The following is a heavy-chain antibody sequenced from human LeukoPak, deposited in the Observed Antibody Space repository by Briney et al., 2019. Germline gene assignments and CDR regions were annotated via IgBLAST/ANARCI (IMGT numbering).Heavy chain of an antibody. CDR1: GFTFSSYG. J-gene: IGHJ4*02. CDR2: ISYDGSNK. V-gene: IGHV3-30*18. Sequence: GGSLRLSCAASGFTFSSYGMHWVRQAPGKGLEWVAVISYDGSNKYYADSVKGRFTISRDNSKNTLYLQMNSLRAEGTAVYYCAKVGSNQYFDYWGQGTLVTVSS. CDR3: AKVGSNQYFDY.